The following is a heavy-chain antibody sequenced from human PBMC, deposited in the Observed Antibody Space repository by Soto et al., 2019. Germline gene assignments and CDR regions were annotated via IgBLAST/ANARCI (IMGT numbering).Heavy chain of an antibody. D-gene: IGHD3-9*01. CDR2: ISPIDYDT. CDR1: GFNFNSYW. CDR3: ARQSHYDVLTGHLNWFDY. Sequence: GESLKISCKGSGFNFNSYWIGWVRQMPGKGLEWMGIISPIDYDTRYNPSFEGQVTISADNSISTAYLQWSGLKASDTGIYYCARQSHYDVLTGHLNWFDYWGQGTQVTVSS. V-gene: IGHV5-51*01. J-gene: IGHJ5*01.